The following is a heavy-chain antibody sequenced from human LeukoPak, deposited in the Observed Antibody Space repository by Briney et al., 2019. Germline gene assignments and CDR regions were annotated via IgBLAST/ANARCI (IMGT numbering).Heavy chain of an antibody. CDR3: ARGHCSGGSCYSAAIADY. Sequence: ASVKVSCKASGYTFTSYDINWVRQATGHGLEWMGWMNPNSGNTGYAQKFQGRVTMTRNTSISTAYMELSSLRSEDTAVYYCARGHCSGGSCYSAAIADYWGQGTLVTVSS. CDR1: GYTFTSYD. CDR2: MNPNSGNT. D-gene: IGHD2-15*01. J-gene: IGHJ4*02. V-gene: IGHV1-8*01.